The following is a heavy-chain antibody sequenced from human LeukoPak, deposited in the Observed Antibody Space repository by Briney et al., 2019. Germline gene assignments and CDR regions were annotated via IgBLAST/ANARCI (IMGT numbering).Heavy chain of an antibody. V-gene: IGHV3-30-3*01. J-gene: IGHJ4*02. Sequence: AGGSLRLSCAASGFTFSSYAMHWVRQAPGKGLEWVAATSYDGSNKYYADSVKGRFTISRDNSKNTLYLQMNSLRAEDTAVYYCAKGAMGLDYWGQGTLVTVSS. CDR2: TSYDGSNK. CDR3: AKGAMGLDY. CDR1: GFTFSSYA.